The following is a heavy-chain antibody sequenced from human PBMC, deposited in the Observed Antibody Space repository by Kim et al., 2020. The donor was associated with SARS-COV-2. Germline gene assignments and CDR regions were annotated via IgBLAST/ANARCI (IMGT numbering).Heavy chain of an antibody. V-gene: IGHV4-31*02. J-gene: IGHJ6*02. D-gene: IGHD3-3*01. CDR3: ARGITIFGVVTNGMDV. Sequence: PKRRVTISVDASKNQFSLKLSSVTAANTAVYYCARGITIFGVVTNGMDVWGQGTTVTVSS.